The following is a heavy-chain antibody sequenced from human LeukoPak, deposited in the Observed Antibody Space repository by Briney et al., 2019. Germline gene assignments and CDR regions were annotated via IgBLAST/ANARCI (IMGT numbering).Heavy chain of an antibody. D-gene: IGHD3-9*01. CDR1: GFTFDDYA. J-gene: IGHJ3*02. Sequence: PSGGSLRLSCAASGFTFDDYAMHWVRQAPGKGLEWVSGISWNSGSIGYADSVKGRFTISRDNAKNSLYLQMNSLRAEDTAVYYCARDNLGDILTGHGAFDIWGQGTMVTVSS. CDR2: ISWNSGSI. CDR3: ARDNLGDILTGHGAFDI. V-gene: IGHV3-9*01.